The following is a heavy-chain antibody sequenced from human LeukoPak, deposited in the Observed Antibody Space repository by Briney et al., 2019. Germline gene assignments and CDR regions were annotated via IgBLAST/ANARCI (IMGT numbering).Heavy chain of an antibody. J-gene: IGHJ1*01. CDR1: GGSFSGYY. Sequence: SGTLSLTCAVYGGSFSGYYWSWIRQPPGKGLEWIGEINHSGSANYNPSLKSRVTISVGTSKNQFSLKLSSVTAADTAVYYCARDRNYYGSGSYPRAGYFQHWGQGTLVTVSS. D-gene: IGHD3-10*01. CDR3: ARDRNYYGSGSYPRAGYFQH. V-gene: IGHV4-34*01. CDR2: INHSGSA.